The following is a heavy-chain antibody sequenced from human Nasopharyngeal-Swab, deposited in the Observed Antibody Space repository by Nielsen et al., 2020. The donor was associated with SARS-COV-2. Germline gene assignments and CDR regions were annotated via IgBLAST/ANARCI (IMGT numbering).Heavy chain of an antibody. Sequence: GVLRLSCAASGFTFFSGHWMSWVRQAPGKGLEWVANIKPDGSEKYYVDSVKGRFTISRDNARNSLYLQINSLRAEDTAMYYCARESVSITTYIDHWGQGTLVTVSS. J-gene: IGHJ4*02. V-gene: IGHV3-7*03. CDR2: IKPDGSEK. CDR1: GFTFFSGHW. CDR3: ARESVSITTYIDH. D-gene: IGHD4-11*01.